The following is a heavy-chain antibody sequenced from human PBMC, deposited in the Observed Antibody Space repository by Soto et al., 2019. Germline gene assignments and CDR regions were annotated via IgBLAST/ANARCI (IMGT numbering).Heavy chain of an antibody. J-gene: IGHJ4*02. Sequence: GGSLRLSCASSGFTFSSYSMNLVRQAPGKGLEWVSSISSSSSYIYYADSVKGRFTISRDNAKNSLYLQMNSLRAEDTAVYYCARAPYSSGPYYFDYWGQGTLVTVSS. CDR3: ARAPYSSGPYYFDY. D-gene: IGHD6-19*01. V-gene: IGHV3-21*01. CDR2: ISSSSSYI. CDR1: GFTFSSYS.